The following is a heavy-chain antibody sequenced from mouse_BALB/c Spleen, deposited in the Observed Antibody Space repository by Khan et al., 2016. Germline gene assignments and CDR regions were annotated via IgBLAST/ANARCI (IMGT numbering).Heavy chain of an antibody. CDR3: ASDDQDFDAWFAS. Sequence: QVQLKESGPGLVAPSQSLSITCTVSGFSLTNSGVHWVRQPPRKGLDWLGVIWAGGSTDYNSALMSRLSITRDTTQNQVSLKMNSLQTDDTAMYYCASDDQDFDAWFASWGQGTLVTVSA. CDR1: GFSLTNSG. CDR2: IWAGGST. V-gene: IGHV2-9*02. J-gene: IGHJ3*01.